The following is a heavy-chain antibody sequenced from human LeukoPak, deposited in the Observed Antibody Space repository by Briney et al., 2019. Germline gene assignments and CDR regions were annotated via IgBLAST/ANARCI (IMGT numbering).Heavy chain of an antibody. Sequence: GGSLRLSCAASGFTFSSYAMSWVRQAPGKGLEWVSVISGSGGHTYFADSVKGRFTISRDNSKNTLYLQMNSLRAEDTAVYYCAKGGGAVAFDYWGQGTLVTVSS. CDR2: ISGSGGHT. CDR1: GFTFSSYA. CDR3: AKGGGAVAFDY. V-gene: IGHV3-23*01. J-gene: IGHJ4*02. D-gene: IGHD6-19*01.